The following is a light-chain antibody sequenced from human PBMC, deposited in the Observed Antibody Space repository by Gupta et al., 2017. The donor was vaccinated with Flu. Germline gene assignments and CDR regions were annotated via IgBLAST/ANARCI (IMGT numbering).Light chain of an antibody. Sequence: QSALTQPPSASGSPGQSVTISCTGTTTDVGGYNYVSWYQQHPGKSPNLMIYEVTKRPSGVPVRFSGSKSGNTASLTVSGLQAEDEAEYYCSSYAGKNDLVFGTGTKVTVL. CDR1: TTDVGGYNY. V-gene: IGLV2-8*01. CDR2: EVT. CDR3: SSYAGKNDLV. J-gene: IGLJ1*01.